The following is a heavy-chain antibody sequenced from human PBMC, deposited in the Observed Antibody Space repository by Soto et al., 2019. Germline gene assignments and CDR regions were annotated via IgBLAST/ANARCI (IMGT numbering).Heavy chain of an antibody. Sequence: SVKVSFKASGFTFTSSAVQWVRQARGQRLEWIGWIVVGSGNTNYAQKFQERVTITRDMSTSTAYMELSSLRSEDTAVYYCAAENYPLTEEYQLLLDTDRRDRDWFDPWGQGTLVTVSS. J-gene: IGHJ5*02. D-gene: IGHD2-2*01. CDR1: GFTFTSSA. V-gene: IGHV1-58*01. CDR2: IVVGSGNT. CDR3: AAENYPLTEEYQLLLDTDRRDRDWFDP.